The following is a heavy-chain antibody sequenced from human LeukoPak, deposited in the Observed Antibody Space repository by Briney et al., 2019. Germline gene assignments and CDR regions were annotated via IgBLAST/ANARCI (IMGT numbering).Heavy chain of an antibody. CDR1: GYSITNNYY. CDR2: IYHSGRT. J-gene: IGHJ6*03. Sequence: SSETLSLTCTVSGYSITNNYYWDWIRQPPGKGLEWIASIYHSGRTYYNPALKSRVTISVDTSKNQFSLKLSSVTAADTAVYYCARGRFDYYDTSGYYRPREYYYYYYMDVWGKGTTVTISS. D-gene: IGHD3-22*01. V-gene: IGHV4-38-2*02. CDR3: ARGRFDYYDTSGYYRPREYYYYYYMDV.